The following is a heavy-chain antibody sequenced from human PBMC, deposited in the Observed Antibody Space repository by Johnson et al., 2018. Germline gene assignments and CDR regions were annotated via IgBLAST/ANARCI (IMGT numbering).Heavy chain of an antibody. CDR3: ARLRLGVGATKGAFHI. D-gene: IGHD1-26*01. Sequence: QVQLQESGAEVKKXGSSVKVSCKASGGTFSSYAISWVRQAPGQGLEWMGGIIPIFGTANYAQKFQGRVTITADESPSTAYMELSSLRSEDTAVYYCARLRLGVGATKGAFHIWGQGTMVTVSS. CDR2: IIPIFGTA. J-gene: IGHJ3*02. CDR1: GGTFSSYA. V-gene: IGHV1-69*01.